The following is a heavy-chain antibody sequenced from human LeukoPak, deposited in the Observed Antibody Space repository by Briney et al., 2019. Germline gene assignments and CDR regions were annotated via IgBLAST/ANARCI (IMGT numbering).Heavy chain of an antibody. CDR3: ATRSDYYDSSGPYYYYYGMDV. Sequence: ASVTVSCKASGYTFTSYYMHWVRQAPGQGLEWMGIINPSGGSTSYAQKFQGRVTMTRDTSTSTAYMELSSLRSEDTAVYYCATRSDYYDSSGPYYYYYGMDVWGQGTTVTVSS. D-gene: IGHD3-22*01. J-gene: IGHJ6*02. CDR1: GYTFTSYY. CDR2: INPSGGST. V-gene: IGHV1-46*01.